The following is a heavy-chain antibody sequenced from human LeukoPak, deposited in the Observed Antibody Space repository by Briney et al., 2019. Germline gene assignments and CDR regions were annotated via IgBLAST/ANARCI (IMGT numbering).Heavy chain of an antibody. V-gene: IGHV4-59*01. J-gene: IGHJ4*02. CDR2: IYNSGIT. CDR3: ARAPRYSGSYYAPKYYFDY. D-gene: IGHD1-26*01. CDR1: SGSIRDYY. Sequence: PSETLSLTCTVSSGSIRDYYWSWIRQPPGKGLEWIGYIYNSGITNHNPSLKSRVTISVDTSKNQFSLKLSSVTAADTAVYYCARAPRYSGSYYAPKYYFDYWGQGTLVTVSS.